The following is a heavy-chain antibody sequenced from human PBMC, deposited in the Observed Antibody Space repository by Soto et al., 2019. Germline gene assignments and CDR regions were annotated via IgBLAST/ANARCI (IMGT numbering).Heavy chain of an antibody. CDR1: GGSIITYY. D-gene: IGHD3-16*01. J-gene: IGHJ4*02. CDR3: ARRYGGAIDY. CDR2: IYYSGST. V-gene: IGHV4-59*08. Sequence: SEKLSLPCTVSGGSIITYYWSWILQPPWKGLEWIGYIYYSGSTNYNPSLKSRVTISVDTSKNQFSLKLSSVTAADTAVYYCARRYGGAIDYWGQGTLVTVSS.